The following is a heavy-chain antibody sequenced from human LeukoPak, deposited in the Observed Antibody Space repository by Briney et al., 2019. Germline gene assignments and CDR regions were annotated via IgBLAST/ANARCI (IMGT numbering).Heavy chain of an antibody. CDR3: ARVRDCDILTGYYTHYYYYGMDV. V-gene: IGHV1-18*01. CDR1: GYTFTSYG. Sequence: ASVKVSRKASGYTFTSYGISWVRQAPGQGLEWMGWISAYNGNTNYAQKLQGRVTMTTDTSTSTAYMELRSLRSDDTAVYYCARVRDCDILTGYYTHYYYYGMDVWGQGTTVTVSS. D-gene: IGHD3-9*01. CDR2: ISAYNGNT. J-gene: IGHJ6*02.